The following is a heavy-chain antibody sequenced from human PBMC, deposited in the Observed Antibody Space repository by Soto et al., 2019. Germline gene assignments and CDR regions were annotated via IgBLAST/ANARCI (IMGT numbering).Heavy chain of an antibody. Sequence: QVQLVQSGAEVKKPGASVKVSCKVSGKSLSDVSMHWVRQAPGKGLEWMGGYDPEEGDTIDAQNFQGRVTMTEDTSTDTAYMELSSLRSEDTAVYYCANLNYYSTSGRYFDYWGQGTLVTVYS. V-gene: IGHV1-24*01. CDR1: GKSLSDVS. CDR3: ANLNYYSTSGRYFDY. J-gene: IGHJ4*02. D-gene: IGHD3-22*01. CDR2: YDPEEGDT.